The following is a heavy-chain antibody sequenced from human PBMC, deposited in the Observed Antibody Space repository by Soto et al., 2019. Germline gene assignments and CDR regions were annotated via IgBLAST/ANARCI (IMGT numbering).Heavy chain of an antibody. CDR1: GFSIATKY. Sequence: SGGSLRLSCAASGFSIATKYMNWVRQAPGKGLEWVSVMNSGGTIYYADSVKGRFTTSRDDSKNTLYLQMNSLRAEDTAVYFCARDVLDGLDVWGQGTMVTVSS. V-gene: IGHV3-53*01. J-gene: IGHJ3*01. CDR3: ARDVLDGLDV. CDR2: MNSGGTI.